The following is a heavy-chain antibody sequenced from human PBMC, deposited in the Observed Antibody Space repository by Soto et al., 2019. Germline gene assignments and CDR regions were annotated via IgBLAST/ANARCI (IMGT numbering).Heavy chain of an antibody. J-gene: IGHJ4*02. V-gene: IGHV3-23*01. CDR2: ISRSGGST. D-gene: IGHD3-10*01. Sequence: EVQLLESGGGVVQPGGSLRLSCAASGFTFSSYAMSWVRQAPGKGLEWVSAISRSGGSTYYADSVKGRFTIARDNSKNTLNLQMNSLRAEDKSVYYCAKASGRFGEFDYWGQGTLVTVSS. CDR1: GFTFSSYA. CDR3: AKASGRFGEFDY.